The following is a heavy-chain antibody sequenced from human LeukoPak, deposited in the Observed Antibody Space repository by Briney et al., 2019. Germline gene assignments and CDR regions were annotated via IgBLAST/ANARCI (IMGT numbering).Heavy chain of an antibody. V-gene: IGHV3-9*01. J-gene: IGHJ4*02. CDR3: AKDRGIAAAGYFDY. Sequence: GGSLRLSCAASGFTFDDYAMHWVRQAPGKGLEWVSGISWNSGSIGYADSVKGRFTISRDNAKNSLYLQMNSLRAEDTALYYCAKDRGIAAAGYFDYWGQGTLVTVSS. D-gene: IGHD6-13*01. CDR1: GFTFDDYA. CDR2: ISWNSGSI.